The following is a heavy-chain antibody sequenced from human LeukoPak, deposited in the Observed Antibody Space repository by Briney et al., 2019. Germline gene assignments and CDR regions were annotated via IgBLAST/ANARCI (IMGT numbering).Heavy chain of an antibody. J-gene: IGHJ3*02. V-gene: IGHV1-69*05. CDR1: GYTFTSYA. CDR3: ARDRAGITMIVVVDDAFDI. CDR2: IIPIFGTA. Sequence: EASVKVSCKASGYTFTSYAISWVRQAPGQGLEWMGRIIPIFGTANYAQKFQGRVTITTDESTSTAYMELSSLRSEDTAVYYCARDRAGITMIVVVDDAFDIWGQGTMVTVSS. D-gene: IGHD3-22*01.